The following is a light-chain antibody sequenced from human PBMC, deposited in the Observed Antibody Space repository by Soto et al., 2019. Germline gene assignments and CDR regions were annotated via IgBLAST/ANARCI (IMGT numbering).Light chain of an antibody. CDR2: GAS. J-gene: IGKJ1*01. V-gene: IGKV3-20*01. CDR1: QIISSAF. CDR3: QQYGSSLPWT. Sequence: EIVLTQSTGTLSLSPGDRATLSCRASQIISSAFLVWYQQKPGQAPRLLIYGASSRATGIPDRFSGSGSGTDFTLTISRMEPEDFAVYYCQQYGSSLPWTFGQGSKVEIK.